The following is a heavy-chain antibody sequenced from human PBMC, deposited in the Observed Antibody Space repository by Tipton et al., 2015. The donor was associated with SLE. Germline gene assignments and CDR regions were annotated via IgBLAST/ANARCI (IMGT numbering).Heavy chain of an antibody. CDR3: ARHKYGWYYYFDY. J-gene: IGHJ4*02. V-gene: IGHV4-38-2*01. D-gene: IGHD6-19*01. CDR1: GYSISSGYY. Sequence: TLSLTCAVSGYSISSGYYWGWIRQPPGKGLEWIGYIYYSGSTNYNPSLKSRVTISVDTSKKQFSLKLSSVTAADTAVYYCARHKYGWYYYFDYWGQGTLVTVSS. CDR2: IYYSGST.